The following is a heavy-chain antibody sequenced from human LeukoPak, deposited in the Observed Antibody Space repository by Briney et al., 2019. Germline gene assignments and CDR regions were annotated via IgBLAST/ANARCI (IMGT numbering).Heavy chain of an antibody. Sequence: PSETLSLTCTVSGGSISSGSYYWSWIRQPAGKGLEWIGRIYTSGSTNYNPSLKSRVTISVDTSKNQFSLKLSSVTVADTAVYYCGSSSPVKTGVDVWGKGTTVTVSS. V-gene: IGHV4-61*02. CDR3: GSSSPVKTGVDV. CDR1: GGSISSGSYY. D-gene: IGHD6-6*01. J-gene: IGHJ6*04. CDR2: IYTSGST.